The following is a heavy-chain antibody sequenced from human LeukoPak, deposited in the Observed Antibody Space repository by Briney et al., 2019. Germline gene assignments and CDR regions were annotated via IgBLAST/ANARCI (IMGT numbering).Heavy chain of an antibody. CDR2: VSHTGAT. J-gene: IGHJ3*01. Sequence: SETLCLTCSVSGASINGYFWNWVRQTPEKRLDWIGYVSHTGATTSNPTLKRRVSITIDTSKSQISLTMTSVTAADSALYYCARDRRGSFYTFDLWGPGTIVSVS. V-gene: IGHV4-59*01. CDR3: ARDRRGSFYTFDL. CDR1: GASINGYF. D-gene: IGHD1-26*01.